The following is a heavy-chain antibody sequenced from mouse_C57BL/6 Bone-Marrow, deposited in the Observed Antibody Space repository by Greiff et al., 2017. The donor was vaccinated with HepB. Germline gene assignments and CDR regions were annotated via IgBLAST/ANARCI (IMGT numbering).Heavy chain of an antibody. Sequence: VQLQQPGAELVKPGASVKLSCKASGYTFTSYWMHWVKQRPGQGLEWIGMIHPNSGSTNYNEKFKSKATLTVDKSSSTAYMQLSSLTSEDSAVYYCAREGLRLRKNYAMDYWGQGTSVTVSS. V-gene: IGHV1-64*01. CDR2: IHPNSGST. D-gene: IGHD3-2*02. J-gene: IGHJ4*01. CDR3: AREGLRLRKNYAMDY. CDR1: GYTFTSYW.